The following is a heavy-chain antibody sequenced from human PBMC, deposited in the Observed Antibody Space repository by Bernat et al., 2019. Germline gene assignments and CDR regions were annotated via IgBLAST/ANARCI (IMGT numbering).Heavy chain of an antibody. CDR2: IWYDGSNK. V-gene: IGHV3-33*06. D-gene: IGHD3-3*01. J-gene: IGHJ4*02. CDR1: GFTFSSYG. Sequence: QVQLVESGGGVVQPGRSLRLSCAASGFTFSSYGMHWVRQAPGKGLEWVAVIWYDGSNKYYADSVKGRFTISRDNSKNTLYLQMNSLRDEDTAVYYCAKGLRFLEWFPWGGDYWGQGTLVTVSS. CDR3: AKGLRFLEWFPWGGDY.